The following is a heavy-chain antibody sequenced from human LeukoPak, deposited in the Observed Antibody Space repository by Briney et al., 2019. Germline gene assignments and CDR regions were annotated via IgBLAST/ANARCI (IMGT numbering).Heavy chain of an antibody. Sequence: PSETLSLTCAVYGGSFSGYYWSWIRQPPGKGLEWIGEINHSGSTNYNPSLKSRVTISVDTSKNQFSLKLSSVTAADTAVYYCARLGTRGIYYYYYMDVWGKGTTVTISS. CDR3: ARLGTRGIYYYYYMDV. CDR2: INHSGST. V-gene: IGHV4-34*01. J-gene: IGHJ6*03. D-gene: IGHD7-27*01. CDR1: GGSFSGYY.